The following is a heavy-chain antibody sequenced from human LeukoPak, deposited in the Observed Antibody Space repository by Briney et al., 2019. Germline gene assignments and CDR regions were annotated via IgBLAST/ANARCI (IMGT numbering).Heavy chain of an antibody. D-gene: IGHD3-9*01. CDR3: ARSGRYFDWLLSPD. Sequence: PGGSLRLSCAASGLTFSTYAMHWVRQAPGKGLEWVAVISYDGSNKYYADSVKGRFTISRDNSKYTLYLQMNSLRTEDTAVYYCARSGRYFDWLLSPDWGQGTLVTVSS. V-gene: IGHV3-30-3*01. CDR1: GLTFSTYA. J-gene: IGHJ4*02. CDR2: ISYDGSNK.